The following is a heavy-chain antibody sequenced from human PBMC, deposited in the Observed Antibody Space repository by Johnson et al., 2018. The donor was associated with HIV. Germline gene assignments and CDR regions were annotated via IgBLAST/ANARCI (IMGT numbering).Heavy chain of an antibody. Sequence: QVQLVESGGGVVQPGGSLRLSCAASGFTFSSYGMHWVRQAPGKGLEWVSVLYSGGSTYYADFVKDRFIISRDNSKNTLYFQMNSLRAEDTAVYYCARGTEGDGAFDIWGQGTMVTVS. CDR2: LYSGGST. J-gene: IGHJ3*02. CDR1: GFTFSSYG. D-gene: IGHD1-1*01. CDR3: ARGTEGDGAFDI. V-gene: IGHV3-NL1*01.